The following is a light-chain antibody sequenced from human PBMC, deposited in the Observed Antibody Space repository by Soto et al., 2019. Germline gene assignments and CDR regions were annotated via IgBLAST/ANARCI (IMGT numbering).Light chain of an antibody. J-gene: IGLJ1*01. Sequence: QSVLTQPASVSGSPGQSITISCTGTSRDVGTYNYVSWYQQHSGKAPKLMIYEVSNRPSGVSNRFSGSKSGNTASLTISGLQAEDEADYYCSAYTSSLTLYVFGSGTKLTVL. CDR2: EVS. CDR3: SAYTSSLTLYV. CDR1: SRDVGTYNY. V-gene: IGLV2-14*01.